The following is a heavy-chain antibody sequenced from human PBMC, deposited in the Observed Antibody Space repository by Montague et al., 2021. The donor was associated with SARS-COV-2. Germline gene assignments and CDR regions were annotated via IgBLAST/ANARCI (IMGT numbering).Heavy chain of an antibody. V-gene: IGHV4-61*10. Sequence: SETLSLTCSVSGASISSANDYWTWIRQPAGKGLEWIGYIYYSGSTNYNPSLKSRVTISVDTSKNQFSLKLSSVTAADTAVYSCARVVGDYDFWSGQYYYYYYMDVWGKGTTVTVSS. D-gene: IGHD3-3*01. CDR1: GASISSANDY. J-gene: IGHJ6*03. CDR2: IYYSGST. CDR3: ARVVGDYDFWSGQYYYYYYMDV.